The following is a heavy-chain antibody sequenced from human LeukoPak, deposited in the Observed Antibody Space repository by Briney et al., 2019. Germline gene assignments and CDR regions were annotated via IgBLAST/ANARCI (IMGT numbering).Heavy chain of an antibody. CDR2: IYPNSDGT. D-gene: IGHD6-13*01. J-gene: IGHJ1*01. V-gene: IGHV1-2*02. Sequence: ASVKVSCKASGYTFTGYYMHWVRQAPGQGLEWMGWIYPNSDGTNYEQKFQGRVTMTRDTSISAAYMELSRLRSDDTAVYYCARDEMMAAAGTGDFQHWGQGTLVTVSS. CDR3: ARDEMMAAAGTGDFQH. CDR1: GYTFTGYY.